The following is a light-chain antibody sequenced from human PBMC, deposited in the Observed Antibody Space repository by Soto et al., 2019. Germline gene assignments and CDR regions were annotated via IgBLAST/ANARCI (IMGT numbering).Light chain of an antibody. CDR1: SSDVGG. CDR2: DVS. CDR3: SSYTSSSTRV. V-gene: IGLV2-14*01. Sequence: QSVLTQPASVSGSPGQSITISCTGTSSDVGGVSWYQQHPGQAPKLMIYDVSNRPSGVSNRFSGSKSGNTASLTISGLQAEDEADYYCSSYTSSSTRVFGTGTKLTVL. J-gene: IGLJ1*01.